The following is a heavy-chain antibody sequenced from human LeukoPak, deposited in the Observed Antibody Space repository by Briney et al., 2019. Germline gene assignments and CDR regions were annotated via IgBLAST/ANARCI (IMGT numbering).Heavy chain of an antibody. CDR1: GFTFSSYA. Sequence: PGGSLRLSCAASGFTFSSYAMHWVRQAPGKGLEWVAVISYDGSNKYYADSVKGRFTISRDNSRNTLYLRMNSLRAEDTAVYYCARASRQLVRGDYWGQGTLVTVSS. D-gene: IGHD6-6*01. CDR3: ARASRQLVRGDY. J-gene: IGHJ4*02. V-gene: IGHV3-30-3*01. CDR2: ISYDGSNK.